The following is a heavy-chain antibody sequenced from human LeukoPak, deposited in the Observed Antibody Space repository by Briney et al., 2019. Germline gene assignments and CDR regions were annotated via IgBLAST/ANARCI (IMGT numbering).Heavy chain of an antibody. V-gene: IGHV3-23*01. Sequence: GSLRLSSAASAFTFISNAISCVIQPPAKKLQWVTAISRSGGSTYYSPSVKGRFTISRDNSKNTLYLHMNSLRAEDTAVYYCAKDLWSTRPAMIVVRTGGLWFDPWGQGSLVTVSS. D-gene: IGHD3-22*01. J-gene: IGHJ5*02. CDR2: ISRSGGST. CDR3: AKDLWSTRPAMIVVRTGGLWFDP. CDR1: AFTFISNA.